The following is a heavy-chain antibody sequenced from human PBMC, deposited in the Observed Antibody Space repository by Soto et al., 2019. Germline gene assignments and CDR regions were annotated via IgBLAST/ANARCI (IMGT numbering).Heavy chain of an antibody. V-gene: IGHV1-69*01. CDR1: GGTFSSYA. D-gene: IGHD2-2*01. CDR2: IIPISGTA. CDR3: ARSQGSSTSLEIYYYYYYGMDD. J-gene: IGHJ6*02. Sequence: QVQLVQSGAEVKKPGSSVKVSCKASGGTFSSYAISWVRQAPGQGLEWMGGIIPISGTANYAQKFQGRVTMSADESTSTDYVELSSLRSEDTAVYYCARSQGSSTSLEIYYYYYYGMDDWGQGTTVTVSS.